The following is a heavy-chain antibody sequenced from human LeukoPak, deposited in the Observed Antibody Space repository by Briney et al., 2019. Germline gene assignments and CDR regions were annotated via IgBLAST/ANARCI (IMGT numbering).Heavy chain of an antibody. CDR2: IYPGDSDT. Sequence: AGESLKISCKGSGYSFTSYWIGWVRQMPGKGLEWMGIIYPGDSDTRYSPSFQGQVTISADKSISTAYLQWSSLKASDTAMYYCARRRIVVVPAANLGDYYCYYYMDVWGKGTTVTVSS. CDR1: GYSFTSYW. V-gene: IGHV5-51*01. D-gene: IGHD2-2*01. J-gene: IGHJ6*03. CDR3: ARRRIVVVPAANLGDYYCYYYMDV.